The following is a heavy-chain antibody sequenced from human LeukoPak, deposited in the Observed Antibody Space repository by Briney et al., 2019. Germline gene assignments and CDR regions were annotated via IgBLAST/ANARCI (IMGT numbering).Heavy chain of an antibody. CDR1: GNFISRGYY. Sequence: SETLSLTCGVSGNFISRGYYRAWIRQPPGKGLEWIGSIYNSGSTYYNPSLKSRVTMSVEMSKNQFSLKLSSVTAADTAVYYCARNSSGWSPLGEIQSAPHCFDYWGQGTLVTVSS. V-gene: IGHV4-38-2*01. CDR2: IYNSGST. D-gene: IGHD6-19*01. J-gene: IGHJ4*02. CDR3: ARNSSGWSPLGEIQSAPHCFDY.